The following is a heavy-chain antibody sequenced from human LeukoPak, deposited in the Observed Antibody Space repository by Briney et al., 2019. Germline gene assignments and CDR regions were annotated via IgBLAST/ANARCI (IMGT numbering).Heavy chain of an antibody. CDR2: IYYSGST. D-gene: IGHD2-21*01. J-gene: IGHJ4*02. CDR1: GDSISSRSYY. Sequence: NPSETLSLTCTVSGDSISSRSYYWGWIRQPPGKGLEWIGNIYYSGSTYYNPSLKSRVTISVDTSKNQLSLRLNSLTAADTAVYYCARSLHISAPFDVWGQGTLVTVSS. V-gene: IGHV4-39*01. CDR3: ARSLHISAPFDV.